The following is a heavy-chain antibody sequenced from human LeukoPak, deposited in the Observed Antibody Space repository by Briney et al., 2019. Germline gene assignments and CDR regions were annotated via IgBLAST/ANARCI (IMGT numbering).Heavy chain of an antibody. J-gene: IGHJ4*02. CDR3: ARGNCTGGVCLDY. V-gene: IGHV3-30*02. CDR2: IRYDGSNK. CDR1: GFTFSSYG. D-gene: IGHD2-8*02. Sequence: PGGSLRLSCAASGFTFSSYGMHWVRQAPGKGLEWVAFIRYDGSNKYYADSVKGRFTISRDNSKNTLYLQMNSLRAEDTAVYYCARGNCTGGVCLDYWGQGTLVTVSS.